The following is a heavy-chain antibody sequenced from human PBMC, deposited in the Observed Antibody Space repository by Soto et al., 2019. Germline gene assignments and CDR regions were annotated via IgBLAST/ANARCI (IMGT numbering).Heavy chain of an antibody. D-gene: IGHD6-13*01. CDR1: GYSFRSYW. V-gene: IGHV5-51*01. Sequence: GESLKISCKGSGYSFRSYWIGWVRQMPGKGLEWMGIIYPGDSDTRYSPSFQGQVTISADKSISTAYLQWSSLRASDTAMYYCARKVAAAGTWSWFDPWGQGTLVTVSS. J-gene: IGHJ5*02. CDR2: IYPGDSDT. CDR3: ARKVAAAGTWSWFDP.